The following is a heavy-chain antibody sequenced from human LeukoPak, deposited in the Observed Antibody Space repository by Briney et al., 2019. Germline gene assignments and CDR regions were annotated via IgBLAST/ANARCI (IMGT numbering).Heavy chain of an antibody. D-gene: IGHD3-22*01. CDR1: GESFSGYF. CDR3: ARVGSSGYYYSLDDAFDI. Sequence: RASETLSLTCVVYGESFSGYFWSWIRQPPGKGLEWIGEINHSGSTNYNPSLKSRVTISVDTSKNQFSLKLSSVTAADTAVYYCARVGSSGYYYSLDDAFDIWGQGTMVTVSS. CDR2: INHSGST. J-gene: IGHJ3*02. V-gene: IGHV4-34*01.